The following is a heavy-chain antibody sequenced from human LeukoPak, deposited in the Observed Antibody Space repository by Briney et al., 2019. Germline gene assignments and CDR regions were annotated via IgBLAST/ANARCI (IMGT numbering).Heavy chain of an antibody. Sequence: SVKVSCKASGGTFSSYAISWVRQAPGQGLEWMGGTIPIFGTANYAQKFQGRVTITADESTSTAYMELSSLRSEDTAVYYCARVVLVRGVRGEYFQHWGQGTLVTVSS. J-gene: IGHJ1*01. CDR1: GGTFSSYA. V-gene: IGHV1-69*13. D-gene: IGHD3-10*01. CDR3: ARVVLVRGVRGEYFQH. CDR2: TIPIFGTA.